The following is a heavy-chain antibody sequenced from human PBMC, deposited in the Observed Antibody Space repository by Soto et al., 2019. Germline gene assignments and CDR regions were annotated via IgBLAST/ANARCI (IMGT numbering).Heavy chain of an antibody. CDR1: DGTCGGYD. J-gene: IGHJ6*02. D-gene: IGHD3-10*01. Sequence: SQTKSLTSGVDDGTCGGYDGSWIRQPPGKGLEWIGEINHSGSTNYNPSLKSRVTISVDTSKNQFSLMLSSVTTADTAVYYCARGLVRGVMRPRTYYGMDVWGQGTTVTVSS. CDR2: INHSGST. CDR3: ARGLVRGVMRPRTYYGMDV. V-gene: IGHV4-34*01.